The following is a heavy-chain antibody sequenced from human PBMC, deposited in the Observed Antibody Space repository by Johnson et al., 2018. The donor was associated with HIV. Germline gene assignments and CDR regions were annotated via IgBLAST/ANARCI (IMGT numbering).Heavy chain of an antibody. J-gene: IGHJ3*02. CDR2: IRSKPYGGTT. D-gene: IGHD3-10*01. V-gene: IGHV3-49*04. Sequence: EVQLVESGGGLVQPGRSLRLSCRGSGFTFGDYAMSWVRQAPGKGLEWVGFIRSKPYGGTTDYAASVKGRFTISRDDSGRIAYLQMKSLKAEDTAVYYCTREGLGSQWFGDLLSEAFDIWGQGTTVTVSA. CDR3: TREGLGSQWFGDLLSEAFDI. CDR1: GFTFGDYA.